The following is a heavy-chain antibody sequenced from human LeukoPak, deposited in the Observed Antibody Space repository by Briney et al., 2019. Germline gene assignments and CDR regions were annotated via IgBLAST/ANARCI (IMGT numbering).Heavy chain of an antibody. CDR3: AREGWHVEWELRRGVPFDY. CDR2: IYTSGST. V-gene: IGHV4-4*07. D-gene: IGHD1-26*01. CDR1: GGSISSYY. Sequence: SETLSLTCTVSGGSISSYYWSWIRQPAGKGLEWIGRIYTSGSTNYNPSLKSRVTMSVDTSKNQFSLKLSSVTAADTAVYYCAREGWHVEWELRRGVPFDYWGQGTLVTVSS. J-gene: IGHJ4*02.